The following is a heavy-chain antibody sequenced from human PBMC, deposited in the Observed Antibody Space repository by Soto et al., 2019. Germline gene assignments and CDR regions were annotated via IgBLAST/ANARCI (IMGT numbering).Heavy chain of an antibody. CDR2: INHSGST. J-gene: IGHJ4*02. CDR1: GGSFSGYY. Sequence: SETLSLTCAVYGGSFSGYYWSWIRQPPGKGLEWIGEINHSGSTNYNPSLKSRVTISVDTSKNQFSLKPSSVTAADTAVYYCATGNVYYYGSGGMWDHWGQGALVTVS. D-gene: IGHD3-10*01. V-gene: IGHV4-34*01. CDR3: ATGNVYYYGSGGMWDH.